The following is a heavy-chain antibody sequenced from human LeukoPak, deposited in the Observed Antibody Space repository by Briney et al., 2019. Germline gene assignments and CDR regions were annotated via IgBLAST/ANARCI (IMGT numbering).Heavy chain of an antibody. J-gene: IGHJ4*02. CDR3: ARPSRSSSPDD. Sequence: AGESLKICCKGSGYTITSYWIGWVRQMPGKGLEWMGIIYSADSDTRYSPSFQGQVTISADKSISTAYLQWSSLKASDTAMYYCARPSRSSSPDDWGRGTLVTVSS. CDR2: IYSADSDT. D-gene: IGHD2-2*01. CDR1: GYTITSYW. V-gene: IGHV5-51*01.